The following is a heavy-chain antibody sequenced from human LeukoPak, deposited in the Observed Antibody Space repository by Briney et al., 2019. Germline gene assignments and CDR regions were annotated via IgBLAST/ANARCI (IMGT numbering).Heavy chain of an antibody. V-gene: IGHV3-23*01. CDR2: INVSGDST. CDR3: AKGREIVVVTASDY. Sequence: GGSLRLSRAASGFTFSSYAMNGVRQAPGRGLEGVSGINVSGDSTYYADPVKGRFTISRDNSKNTLYLQMKHLRAEDPAVYYCAKGREIVVVTASDYWGQGTLVTVSS. J-gene: IGHJ4*02. D-gene: IGHD2-21*02. CDR1: GFTFSSYA.